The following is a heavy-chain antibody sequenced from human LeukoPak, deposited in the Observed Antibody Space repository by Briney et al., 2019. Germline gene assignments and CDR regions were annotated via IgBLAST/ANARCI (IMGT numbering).Heavy chain of an antibody. Sequence: GGSLRLSCSASGFTFYSYAMHWVRQAPGKGLEYVSAISSNGGSTYYADSVKGRFTISRDNSKNTLYLQMSSLRAEDTAVYYCARARDGYFDYWGQGTLVTVSS. CDR1: GFTFYSYA. CDR2: ISSNGGST. V-gene: IGHV3-64D*06. J-gene: IGHJ4*02. D-gene: IGHD5-24*01. CDR3: ARARDGYFDY.